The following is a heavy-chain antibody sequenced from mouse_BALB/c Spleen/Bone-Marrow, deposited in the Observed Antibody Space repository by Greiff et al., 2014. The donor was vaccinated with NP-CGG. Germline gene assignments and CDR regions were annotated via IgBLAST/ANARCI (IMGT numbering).Heavy chain of an antibody. CDR3: APYYYGRWFAT. CDR1: GFNIKDTY. CDR2: IDTANGNI. Sequence: EVQLVESGAELVKPGASVKLSCTASGFNIKDTYMHWVKQRPEQGLEWIGRIDTANGNIKYDPKFQGKATLTADTSSNTAYLQLSSLTSAVTSVYYCAPYYYGRWFATWGQGPLFPVSA. V-gene: IGHV14-3*02. D-gene: IGHD1-1*01. J-gene: IGHJ3*01.